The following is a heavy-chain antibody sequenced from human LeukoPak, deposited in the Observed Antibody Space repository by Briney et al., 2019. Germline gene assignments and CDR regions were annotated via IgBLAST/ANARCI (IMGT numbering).Heavy chain of an antibody. CDR3: ARDEAVAGPFGY. V-gene: IGHV1-69*13. J-gene: IGHJ4*02. CDR2: IIPIFGTA. CDR1: GGTFSSYA. Sequence: ASVKVSCTASGGTFSSYAISWVRQAPGQGLEWMGGIIPIFGTANYAQKFQGRVTITADESTSTAYMELSSLRSEDTAVYYCARDEAVAGPFGYWGQGTLVTVSS. D-gene: IGHD6-19*01.